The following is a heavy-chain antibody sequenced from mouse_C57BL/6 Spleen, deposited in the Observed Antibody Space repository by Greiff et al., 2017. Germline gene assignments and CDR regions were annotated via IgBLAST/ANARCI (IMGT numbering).Heavy chain of an antibody. CDR3: ARGGWESDFDY. CDR2: IYPGSGNT. Sequence: VQLVESGAELVRPGASVKLSCKASGYTFTDYYINWVKQRPGQGLEWIARIYPGSGNTYYNEKFKGKATLTADKSSSSAYMQRSSLTSEDSAVYFCARGGWESDFDYWGQGTTLTVSS. V-gene: IGHV1-76*01. CDR1: GYTFTDYY. J-gene: IGHJ2*01. D-gene: IGHD3-3*01.